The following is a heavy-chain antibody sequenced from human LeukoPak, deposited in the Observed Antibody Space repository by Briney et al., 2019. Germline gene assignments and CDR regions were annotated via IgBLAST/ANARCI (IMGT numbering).Heavy chain of an antibody. Sequence: ASVKVSCKVSGYTLTELSMHWVRQAPGKGLEWMGGFDPEDGETIYAQKFQGRVTMTEDTSTDTAYMELSSLRSEDTAVYYCATVGSGIAAAGSFDYWGQGTLVTVSS. CDR3: ATVGSGIAAAGSFDY. J-gene: IGHJ4*02. CDR2: FDPEDGET. V-gene: IGHV1-24*01. D-gene: IGHD6-13*01. CDR1: GYTLTELS.